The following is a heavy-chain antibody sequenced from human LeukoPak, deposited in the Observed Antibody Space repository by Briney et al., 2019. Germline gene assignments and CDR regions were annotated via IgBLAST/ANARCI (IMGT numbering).Heavy chain of an antibody. Sequence: ASVKVSCKASGYTFTGYYMHWVRQAPGQGLEWMGWINPNSGGTNYAQKFQGRVTMTRDTSISTAYMELSRLRSEDTAMYYCATNYEILSGYPKNYYFHIWGQGTMVTVSS. D-gene: IGHD3-9*01. V-gene: IGHV1-2*02. CDR3: ATNYEILSGYPKNYYFHI. CDR1: GYTFTGYY. CDR2: INPNSGGT. J-gene: IGHJ3*02.